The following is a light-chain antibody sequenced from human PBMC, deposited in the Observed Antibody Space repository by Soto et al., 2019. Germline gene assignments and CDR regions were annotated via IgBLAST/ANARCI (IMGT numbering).Light chain of an antibody. CDR2: GAS. Sequence: EIVMTQYPATLSASPGERATLSCRASQSVRSNLAWYQQKPGQAPRLLIYGASTRAAGIPDRFSGSGSGTDFTLTISRLEPEDFAVYYCPQCGSSSTFGQGTRLEIK. J-gene: IGKJ5*01. CDR1: QSVRSN. V-gene: IGKV3-20*01. CDR3: PQCGSSST.